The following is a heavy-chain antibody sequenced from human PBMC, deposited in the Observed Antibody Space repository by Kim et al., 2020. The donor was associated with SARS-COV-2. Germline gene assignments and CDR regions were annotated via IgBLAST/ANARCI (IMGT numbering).Heavy chain of an antibody. Sequence: SETLSLTCTVSGDSISSHYWSWLRQPPGKGLEWIGYIYYSGSTNYNPSSESRVTISVDRSKNQFSLKLTSVTAADTAVYYCSKGGSSGNWRDYFDYWGLG. D-gene: IGHD3-22*01. CDR3: SKGGSSGNWRDYFDY. J-gene: IGHJ4*02. CDR1: GDSISSHY. V-gene: IGHV4-59*11. CDR2: IYYSGST.